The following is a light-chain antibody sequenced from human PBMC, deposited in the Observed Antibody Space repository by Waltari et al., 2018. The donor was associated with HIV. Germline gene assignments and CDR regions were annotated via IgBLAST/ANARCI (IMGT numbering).Light chain of an antibody. V-gene: IGLV2-14*03. J-gene: IGLJ3*02. CDR1: SADIGTFDY. Sequence: QSALTQPASLSGSPGQSITISCFGTSADIGTFDYVSWYQQYPGKAPRLMIYDVSVRSSGVSNRFSGSKSGDTASLTISGLQTEDEADYYCSSYTSSTILGVFGGGTKVTVL. CDR2: DVS. CDR3: SSYTSSTILGV.